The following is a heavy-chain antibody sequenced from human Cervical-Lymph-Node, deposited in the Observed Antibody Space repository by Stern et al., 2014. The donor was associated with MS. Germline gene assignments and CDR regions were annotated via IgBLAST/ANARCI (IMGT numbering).Heavy chain of an antibody. CDR1: GASISSSH. CDR2: VYQSGST. V-gene: IGHV4-59*01. CDR3: ARGRWYGDY. D-gene: IGHD2-15*01. J-gene: IGHJ4*02. Sequence: VQLEESGPGLVKPSETLSLTCTVSGASISSSHWTWIRQNPGKGLEWIGNVYQSGSTNYKPSLKSRATIFVDTSKNQVSLKLTSVTAADTAVYYCARGRWYGDYWGQGTLVTVSS.